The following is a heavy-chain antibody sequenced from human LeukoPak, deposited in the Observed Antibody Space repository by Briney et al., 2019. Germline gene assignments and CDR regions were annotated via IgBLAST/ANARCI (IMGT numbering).Heavy chain of an antibody. Sequence: GGSLRLSCAASGFTFSNAWMSWVRQAPGKGLEWVGRIKSKTDGGTTDYAAPVKGRFTILRDESKNTVYLQMNSLKTEDTAVYYCTTAASCSSTSCYDSGFDYWGQGTLVTVSS. V-gene: IGHV3-15*01. D-gene: IGHD2-2*01. CDR3: TTAASCSSTSCYDSGFDY. CDR1: GFTFSNAW. CDR2: IKSKTDGGTT. J-gene: IGHJ4*02.